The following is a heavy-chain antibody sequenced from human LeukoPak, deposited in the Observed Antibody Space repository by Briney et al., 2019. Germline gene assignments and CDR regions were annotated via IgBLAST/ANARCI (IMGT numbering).Heavy chain of an antibody. V-gene: IGHV1-24*01. D-gene: IGHD3-3*02. CDR1: GHTLTELS. CDR3: ATDKETQLALDY. CDR2: FDPEDGET. J-gene: IGHJ4*02. Sequence: ASVKVSCKVSGHTLTELSMHWVRQAPGKGLEWMGGFDPEDGETTYAQKFQGRVTMTEDTSTDMVYMELSSLRSEDTAVYYCATDKETQLALDYWGQGTLVTVSS.